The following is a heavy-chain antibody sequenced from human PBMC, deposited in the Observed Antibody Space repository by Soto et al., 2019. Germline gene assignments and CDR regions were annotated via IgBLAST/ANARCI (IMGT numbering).Heavy chain of an antibody. CDR1: GYPFPSFE. Sequence: ASVKVSCKTCGYPFPSFEVHWIRQAPGQRPEWMGGISNAGSGNTKYSQKFQDRLTITGDKRATTVYMALSSLTSEDTATYYCARESNHYKDFFQNRGQGNQVPVS. D-gene: IGHD1-1*01. CDR3: ARESNHYKDFFQN. J-gene: IGHJ4*02. CDR2: ISNAGSGNT. V-gene: IGHV1-3*01.